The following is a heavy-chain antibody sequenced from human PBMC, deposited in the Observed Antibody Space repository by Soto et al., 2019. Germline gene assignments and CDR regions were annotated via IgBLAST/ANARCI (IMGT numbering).Heavy chain of an antibody. CDR1: GFTFSIYA. D-gene: IGHD4-17*01. CDR3: ARRTVGWYFDL. J-gene: IGHJ2*01. CDR2: ISGSGGST. Sequence: EVQLLESGGGLVQPGGSLRLSCAASGFTFSIYAMNWVRQAPGKGLEWVSVISGSGGSTYYADSVKGRFTISRDNSNNTLYLQMNSLRAEDTAVYYCARRTVGWYFDLWGRGTLVTVSS. V-gene: IGHV3-23*01.